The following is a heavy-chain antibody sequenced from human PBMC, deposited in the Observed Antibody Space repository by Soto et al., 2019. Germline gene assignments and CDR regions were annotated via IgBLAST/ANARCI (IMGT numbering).Heavy chain of an antibody. CDR3: ARGKSQRRFLEWLANNWFDP. CDR1: GYTFTSYY. D-gene: IGHD3-3*01. J-gene: IGHJ5*02. V-gene: IGHV1-46*01. Sequence: ASVKVSCKAYGYTFTSYYMHWVRQAPGQGLEWMGIINPSGGSTSYAQKFQGRVTMTRDTSTSTVYMELSSLRSEDTAVYYCARGKSQRRFLEWLANNWFDPWGQGTLVTVSS. CDR2: INPSGGST.